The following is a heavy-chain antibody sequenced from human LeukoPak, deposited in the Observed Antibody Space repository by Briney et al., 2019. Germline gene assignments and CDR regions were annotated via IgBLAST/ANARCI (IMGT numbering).Heavy chain of an antibody. CDR3: ARGRYCSSTSCSKFDY. CDR1: GYSISSGYS. D-gene: IGHD2-2*01. J-gene: IGHJ4*02. V-gene: IGHV4-38-2*02. CDR2: FSHSGSP. Sequence: PSETLSLTCTVSGYSISSGYSWGWIRQPPGKGLEWIGTFSHSGSPNYNPSLKSRVTISVDTSKNQFSLKLTSVTAADTAVYYCARGRYCSSTSCSKFDYWGQGTLVTVSS.